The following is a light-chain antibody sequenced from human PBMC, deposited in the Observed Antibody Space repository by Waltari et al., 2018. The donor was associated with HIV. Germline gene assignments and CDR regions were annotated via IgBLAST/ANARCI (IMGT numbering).Light chain of an antibody. CDR1: NFDIGGSDY. V-gene: IGLV2-14*03. CDR3: SSHTSNNTYVV. CDR2: HVR. Sequence: QSALAQPASVSGSPGQSIIISCTGTNFDIGGSDYVSWYQQYPGKAPKLIIYHVRELPSVVCIRFSGSKSANTASLAISGLQTEDEADYHCSSHTSNNTYVVFGGGTKVTVL. J-gene: IGLJ2*01.